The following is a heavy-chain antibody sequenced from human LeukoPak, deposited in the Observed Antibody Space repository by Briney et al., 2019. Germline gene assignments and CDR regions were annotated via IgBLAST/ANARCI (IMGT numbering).Heavy chain of an antibody. J-gene: IGHJ1*01. V-gene: IGHV1-46*01. CDR3: ARDVITIFGVVTPGYFQH. CDR1: GYTFTSYY. D-gene: IGHD3-3*01. CDR2: INPSGGST. Sequence: ASVKVSCKASGYTFTSYYMPWVRQAPGQGLEWMGIINPSGGSTSYAQKFQGRVTMTRDTSTSTVYMELSSLRSEDTAVYYCARDVITIFGVVTPGYFQHWGQGTLVTVSS.